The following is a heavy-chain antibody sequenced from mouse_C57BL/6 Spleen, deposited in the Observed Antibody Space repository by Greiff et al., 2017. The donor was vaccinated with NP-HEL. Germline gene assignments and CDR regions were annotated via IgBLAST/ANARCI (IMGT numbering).Heavy chain of an antibody. CDR3: ARWYPYFDV. Sequence: LQQSGASVKISCKASGYAFSSYWMNWVKQRPGKGLEWIGQIYPGDGDTNYNGKFHGKDTLTADKSARTAYMQISSRTSEDSAVYVCARWYPYFDVGGTGTKVTVSS. J-gene: IGHJ1*03. D-gene: IGHD1-1*02. V-gene: IGHV1-80*01. CDR1: GYAFSSYW. CDR2: IYPGDGDT.